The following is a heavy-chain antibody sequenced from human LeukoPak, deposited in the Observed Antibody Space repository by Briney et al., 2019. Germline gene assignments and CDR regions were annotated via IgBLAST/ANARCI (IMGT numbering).Heavy chain of an antibody. CDR1: GYTFTSYD. V-gene: IGHV1-8*01. D-gene: IGHD3-22*01. Sequence: ASVKVSCKASGYTFTSYDINWVRQATGQGLEWMGWMNPNSGNTGYAQKLQGRVTLTRNNSINTAYMELSSLRSEDTAVYYCARGPYDSSGYRFDPWGQGTLVTVSS. J-gene: IGHJ5*02. CDR2: MNPNSGNT. CDR3: ARGPYDSSGYRFDP.